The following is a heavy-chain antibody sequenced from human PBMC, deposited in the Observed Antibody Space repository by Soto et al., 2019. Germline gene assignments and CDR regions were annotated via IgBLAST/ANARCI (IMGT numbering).Heavy chain of an antibody. J-gene: IGHJ5*02. CDR3: ARPLGFPGTTPGWFDP. Sequence: PGESLKISCKGSGYSFTSYWIGWVRQMPGKGLEWMGIIYPGDSDTRYSPSFQGQVTISADKSISTAYLQWSSLKASDTATYYCARPLGFPGTTPGWFDPWGQGTLVTVSS. CDR1: GYSFTSYW. V-gene: IGHV5-51*01. D-gene: IGHD1-7*01. CDR2: IYPGDSDT.